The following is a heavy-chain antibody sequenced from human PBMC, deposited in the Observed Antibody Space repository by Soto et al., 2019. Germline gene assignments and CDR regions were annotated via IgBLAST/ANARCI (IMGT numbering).Heavy chain of an antibody. J-gene: IGHJ4*02. V-gene: IGHV4-59*01. Sequence: SETLSLTCTVSGGSISSYYWSWIRQPPGKGLEWIGYIFYTGSTDYNPSLRSRVTISVDTSKNEFSLKLTSVTAADTAVYYCARVDSGWHDYWGQGTLVTVSS. CDR3: ARVDSGWHDY. CDR2: IFYTGST. D-gene: IGHD6-19*01. CDR1: GGSISSYY.